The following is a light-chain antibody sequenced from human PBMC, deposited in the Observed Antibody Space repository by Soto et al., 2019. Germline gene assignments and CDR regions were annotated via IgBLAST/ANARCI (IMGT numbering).Light chain of an antibody. V-gene: IGKV3-20*01. CDR3: QQYGSSRT. Sequence: EIVLTQSPGTLSLSPGERATLSCSASQSVSSSFLAWYQQKPGQAPRLLIFGASSSATGIPDRFSGSGSGTYFTLTISRLEPEDFAVYYCQQYGSSRTFGQGTKVSIK. CDR2: GAS. CDR1: QSVSSSF. J-gene: IGKJ1*01.